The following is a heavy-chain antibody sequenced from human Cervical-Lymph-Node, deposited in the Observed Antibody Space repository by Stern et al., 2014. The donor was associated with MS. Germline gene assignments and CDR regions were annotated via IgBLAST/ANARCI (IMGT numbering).Heavy chain of an antibody. CDR3: ARDYYDNRNYSPFDY. D-gene: IGHD3-22*01. CDR1: GFTFRSYG. CDR2: ISSSSSLT. V-gene: IGHV3-48*02. Sequence: EVQLVESGGGLVQPGGSLRLSCAASGFTFRSYGMNWVRQAPGKGLEWISYISSSSSLTYYADSVKGRITISRDNAKDSLYLQMNSLGDEDTAVYFGARDYYDNRNYSPFDYWGQGTLVTVSS. J-gene: IGHJ4*02.